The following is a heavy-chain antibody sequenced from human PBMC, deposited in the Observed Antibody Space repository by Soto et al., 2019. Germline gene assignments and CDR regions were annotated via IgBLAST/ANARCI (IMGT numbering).Heavy chain of an antibody. J-gene: IGHJ1*01. V-gene: IGHV1-69*06. D-gene: IGHD5-18*01. CDR3: ARVGSRDAYIYVLEH. CDR1: GRIFSSFP. Sequence: QVQVVQSGAEVKKPGSSVKISCKASGRIFSSFPTSWVRQVPGQGLEWVGGVISASGSVTYAPKFQGRVTITAVNSAGIGYMELTSLPSEDTAIYYCARVGSRDAYIYVLEHWGPGTMVTVS. CDR2: VISASGSV.